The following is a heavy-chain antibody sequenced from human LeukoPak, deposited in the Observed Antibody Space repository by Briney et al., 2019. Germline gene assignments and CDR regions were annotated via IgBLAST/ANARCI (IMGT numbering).Heavy chain of an antibody. CDR1: GFTFSNAW. CDR2: IKSKTDGGTT. J-gene: IGHJ4*02. Sequence: GGSLRLSCAASGFTFSNAWMSWVRQAPGKGLEWVGRIKSKTDGGTTDYAAPVKGRFTISRDDSKNTLYLQMNSMKTEDTAVYYCTTDRGVYNYVWGSYRIAFFSYWGQGTLVTVSS. CDR3: TTDRGVYNYVWGSYRIAFFSY. V-gene: IGHV3-15*01. D-gene: IGHD3-16*02.